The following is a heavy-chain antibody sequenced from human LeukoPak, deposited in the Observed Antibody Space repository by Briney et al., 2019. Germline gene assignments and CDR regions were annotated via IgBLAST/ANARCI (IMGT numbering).Heavy chain of an antibody. CDR1: GGTFSSYA. J-gene: IGHJ6*03. CDR3: ARGSYYDILTGYGHYYYYMDV. Sequence: ASVKVSCKASGGTFSSYAISWVRQAPGQGLEWMGGIIPIFGTANYAQKFQGRVTITTDESTSTAYMELSSPRSEDTAVYYCARGSYYDILTGYGHYYYYMDVWGKGTTVTVSS. V-gene: IGHV1-69*05. CDR2: IIPIFGTA. D-gene: IGHD3-9*01.